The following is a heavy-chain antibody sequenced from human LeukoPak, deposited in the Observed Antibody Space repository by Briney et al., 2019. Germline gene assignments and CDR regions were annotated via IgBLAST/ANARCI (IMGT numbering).Heavy chain of an antibody. J-gene: IGHJ5*02. CDR1: GYSISSGYY. D-gene: IGHD3-9*01. CDR3: ARRYDILTGSARFDP. Sequence: SQTLSLTCTVSGYSISSGYYWGWIRPPPGKGLEWIGSIYHSGSTYYNPSLKSRVTISVDTSKNQFSLKLSSVTAADTAVYYCARRYDILTGSARFDPWGQGTLVTVSS. CDR2: IYHSGST. V-gene: IGHV4-38-2*02.